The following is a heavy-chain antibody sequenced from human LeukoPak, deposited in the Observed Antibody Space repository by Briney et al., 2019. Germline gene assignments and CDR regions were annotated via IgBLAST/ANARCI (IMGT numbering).Heavy chain of an antibody. V-gene: IGHV3-49*04. D-gene: IGHD7-27*01. CDR2: MRSKGYGGTT. CDR3: TRAWAPDY. CDR1: GFTFGDYA. J-gene: IGHJ4*02. Sequence: GGSQRLSCTGSGFTFGDYAMSWVRQAPGKGLEWVGFMRSKGYGGTTEYAASVKGRFTISRDDSKSIAYLQMNSLKTEDTAVYYCTRAWAPDYWGQGTLVTV.